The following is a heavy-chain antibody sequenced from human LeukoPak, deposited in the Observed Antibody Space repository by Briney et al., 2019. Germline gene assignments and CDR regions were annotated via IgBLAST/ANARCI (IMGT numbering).Heavy chain of an antibody. CDR2: IYPGDSHT. CDR3: ARGPYAYTSSATLGSYNWFDP. D-gene: IGHD2-2*02. Sequence: GESVKISCKGSGYSFPNYWIGWVRQMPGKGLEWMGLIYPGDSHTRYSPSFQDQVTISVDKSISTAYLQWSSMKASDTAMYYCARGPYAYTSSATLGSYNWFDPWGQGSLVTVSS. J-gene: IGHJ5*02. V-gene: IGHV5-51*01. CDR1: GYSFPNYW.